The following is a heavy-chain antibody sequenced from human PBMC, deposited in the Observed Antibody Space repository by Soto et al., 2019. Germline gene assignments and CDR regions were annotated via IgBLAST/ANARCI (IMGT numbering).Heavy chain of an antibody. V-gene: IGHV3-23*01. CDR1: GFTFSSYA. CDR3: AKDRGAGGRFSGIAVAGIPS. CDR2: IGGGGGNT. D-gene: IGHD6-19*01. J-gene: IGHJ5*02. Sequence: EVQLLESGGGLVQPGGSLRLSCAASGFTFSSYAMSWVRQTPGKGLEWVSGIGGGGGNTYYPDSVTGRFNISRDNSRNTLYMQRNSLRAADTAIYYCAKDRGAGGRFSGIAVAGIPSWGQGTLVTVSS.